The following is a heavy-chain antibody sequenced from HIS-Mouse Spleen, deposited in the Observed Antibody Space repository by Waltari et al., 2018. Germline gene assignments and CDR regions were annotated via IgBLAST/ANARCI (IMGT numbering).Heavy chain of an antibody. D-gene: IGHD3-3*01. CDR3: AREGRHGVAYFDY. J-gene: IGHJ4*02. V-gene: IGHV3-7*01. CDR1: GFPLSGQW. Sequence: EVQLVESGGGLVQPGGSRRLSGAASGFPLSGQWRRWDRQAPGKGLEWVANIKQDGSEKYYVDSVKGRFTISRDNAKNSLYLQMNSLRAEDTAVYYCAREGRHGVAYFDYWGQGTLVTVSS. CDR2: IKQDGSEK.